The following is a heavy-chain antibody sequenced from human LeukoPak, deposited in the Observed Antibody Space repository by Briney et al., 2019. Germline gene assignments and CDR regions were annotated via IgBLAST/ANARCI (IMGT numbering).Heavy chain of an antibody. D-gene: IGHD2-2*01. J-gene: IGHJ5*02. Sequence: SVKVSCKASGGTFSSYAISWVRQAPGQGLEWMGGIIPIFGTANYAQKFQGRVTITADESTSTAYMELSSLRSEDTAVYYCARDLPYYCSSTSCHDFSVGWFDPWGQGTLVTVSS. CDR2: IIPIFGTA. V-gene: IGHV1-69*13. CDR3: ARDLPYYCSSTSCHDFSVGWFDP. CDR1: GGTFSSYA.